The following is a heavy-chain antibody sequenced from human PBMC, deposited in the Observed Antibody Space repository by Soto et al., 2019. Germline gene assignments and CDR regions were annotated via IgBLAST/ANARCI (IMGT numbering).Heavy chain of an antibody. J-gene: IGHJ4*02. Sequence: PWGSLRLSCAASGFTFSSYSMNWVRQAPGKGLEWVSSISSSSSYIYYADSVNGRCTISRDNATNSLLLQMNSLRAEDTAAYYFARGGNAYSGGDYYSGYWGQGTLVTVSS. CDR1: GFTFSSYS. D-gene: IGHD2-21*02. V-gene: IGHV3-21*01. CDR2: ISSSSSYI. CDR3: ARGGNAYSGGDYYSGY.